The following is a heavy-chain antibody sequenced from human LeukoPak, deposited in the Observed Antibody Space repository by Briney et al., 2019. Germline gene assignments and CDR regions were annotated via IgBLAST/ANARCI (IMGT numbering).Heavy chain of an antibody. CDR1: GYSISSGYY. CDR2: TYHSGST. J-gene: IGHJ5*02. D-gene: IGHD2-2*02. V-gene: IGHV4-38-2*02. Sequence: SETLSLTCTVSGYSISSGYYWGWIRPPPGKGLEWIGITYHSGSTYYNPSLKSRVTISVDTSKNQFSLKLSSVTAADTAVYYCARAVVVPAAIDWFDPWGQGTLVTVSS. CDR3: ARAVVVPAAIDWFDP.